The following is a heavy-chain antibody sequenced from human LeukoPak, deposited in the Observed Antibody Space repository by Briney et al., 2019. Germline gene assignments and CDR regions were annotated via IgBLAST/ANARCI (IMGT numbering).Heavy chain of an antibody. Sequence: SETLSLTCSVSGYSISRGYYWSWIRQSPGNGLEWIGSIYHSGFNYYNPSLKSRVTMSVDTSKNEFSLKLSSVTAADTAIFYCAREGTVRWFDPWGQGTLVTVSS. D-gene: IGHD1-14*01. CDR2: IYHSGFN. CDR3: AREGTVRWFDP. J-gene: IGHJ5*02. V-gene: IGHV4-38-2*02. CDR1: GYSISRGYY.